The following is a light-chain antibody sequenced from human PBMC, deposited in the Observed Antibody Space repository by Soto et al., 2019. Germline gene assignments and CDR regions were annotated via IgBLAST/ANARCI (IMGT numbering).Light chain of an antibody. CDR2: EVT. J-gene: IGLJ3*02. V-gene: IGLV2-23*02. Sequence: QLVLTQPASVSGSPGESITISCTGTRSDIGSYNSIAWYQQHPGKAPRVMIFEVTKRPSGISNRFSGSKSGSTASLTISGLQADDEADYFCFSYAGDSTWVFGGGTQLTVL. CDR3: FSYAGDSTWV. CDR1: RSDIGSYNS.